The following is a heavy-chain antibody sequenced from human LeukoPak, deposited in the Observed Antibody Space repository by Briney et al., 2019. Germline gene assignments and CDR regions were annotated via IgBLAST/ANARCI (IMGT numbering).Heavy chain of an antibody. CDR1: GFTFSSYW. CDR3: ARVSGGYSGYETDDY. J-gene: IGHJ4*02. V-gene: IGHV3-74*01. Sequence: GGSLRLSCAASGFTFSSYWMHWVRQAPGKGLVWVSRINSDGSSTSYADSVKGRFTISRDNAKNTLYLQMNSLRAEDTAVYYCARVSGGYSGYETDDYWGQGTLVTVSS. CDR2: INSDGSST. D-gene: IGHD5-12*01.